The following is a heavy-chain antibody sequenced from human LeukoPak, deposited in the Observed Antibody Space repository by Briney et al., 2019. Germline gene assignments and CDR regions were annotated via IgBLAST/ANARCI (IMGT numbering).Heavy chain of an antibody. CDR1: GFTFNSFA. J-gene: IGHJ4*02. V-gene: IGHV3-23*01. CDR3: AEGRVTGRGWDLDY. D-gene: IGHD2-21*02. CDR2: IIITATTT. Sequence: GGSLRLSCAASGFTFNSFAMSWVRQAPGKGLEWVSTIIITATTTYYADSVRGRFTISRDNSKNTLSLQMISLTAEDTAVYYCAEGRVTGRGWDLDYWGQGTLVTVSS.